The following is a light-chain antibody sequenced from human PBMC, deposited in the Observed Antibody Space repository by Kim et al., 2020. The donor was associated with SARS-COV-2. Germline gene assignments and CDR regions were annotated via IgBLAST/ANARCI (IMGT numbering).Light chain of an antibody. V-gene: IGLV3-19*01. CDR3: TSRDSSPYRVL. Sequence: ARRPTDTSTCRGDSLINYDTSGYRQKPGQAPVLVVFGKNRRPSGIPDRFAASGSGTTASLTITRTAPEDEADYYCTSRDSSPYRVLFGGGTQLTVL. CDR1: SLINYD. J-gene: IGLJ2*01. CDR2: GKN.